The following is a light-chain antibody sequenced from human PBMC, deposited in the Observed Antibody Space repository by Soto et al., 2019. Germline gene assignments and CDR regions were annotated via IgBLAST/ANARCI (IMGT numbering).Light chain of an antibody. Sequence: EIVLTQSPVTLSLSPGERATLSCRASQSIGSYLAWYQQKPGQAPRLLLYEASNRATGIPARFSGSGSGTDFTLTVSGLEPEDVAVYYCQQRGNWPLTFGGGTKVEIK. J-gene: IGKJ4*01. V-gene: IGKV3-11*01. CDR3: QQRGNWPLT. CDR1: QSIGSY. CDR2: EAS.